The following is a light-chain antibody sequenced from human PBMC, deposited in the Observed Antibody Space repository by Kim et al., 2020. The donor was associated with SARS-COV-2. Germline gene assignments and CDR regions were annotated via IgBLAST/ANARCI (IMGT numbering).Light chain of an antibody. V-gene: IGKV1-39*01. Sequence: DIQMTQSPSSLSASVGDRVTITCRASQSISSYLNWYQQKPGKAPKLLIYAASSLQSGVPSRFSGSGSGTDFTLTISSLQPEDFATYYCKQSYSSLTFGGGTKVDIK. CDR1: QSISSY. J-gene: IGKJ4*01. CDR2: AAS. CDR3: KQSYSSLT.